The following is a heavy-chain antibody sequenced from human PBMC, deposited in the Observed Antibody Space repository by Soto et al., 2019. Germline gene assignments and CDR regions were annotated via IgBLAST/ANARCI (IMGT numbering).Heavy chain of an antibody. CDR3: AREFVSIVSESWIRIDLNWFDP. CDR1: GDSVSSNSAA. J-gene: IGHJ5*02. Sequence: SQTLSLTCAISGDSVSSNSAAWNWIRQSPSRGLEWLGRTYYRSKWYNDYAVSVKSRITINPDTSKNQFSLQLNSVTPEDTAVYYCAREFVSIVSESWIRIDLNWFDPWGQGTLVTVSS. D-gene: IGHD2-21*01. V-gene: IGHV6-1*01. CDR2: TYYRSKWYN.